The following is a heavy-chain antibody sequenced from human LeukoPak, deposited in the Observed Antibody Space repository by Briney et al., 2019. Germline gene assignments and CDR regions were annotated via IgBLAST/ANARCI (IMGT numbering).Heavy chain of an antibody. Sequence: SETLSLTCAVYGGSFSGYYWSWIRQPPGKGLEWIGEINHSGSTNYNPSLKSRVTISVGTSKNQFSLKLSSVTAADTAVYYCASYQDYGDYAYFDYWGQGTLVTVSS. J-gene: IGHJ4*02. CDR1: GGSFSGYY. CDR2: INHSGST. V-gene: IGHV4-34*01. D-gene: IGHD4-17*01. CDR3: ASYQDYGDYAYFDY.